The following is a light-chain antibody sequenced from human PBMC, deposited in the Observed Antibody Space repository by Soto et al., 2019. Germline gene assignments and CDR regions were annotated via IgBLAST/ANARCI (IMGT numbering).Light chain of an antibody. Sequence: QPVLTQPASMSGSPGQSITISCTGTSSDIGNYNYVSWYQQHPGKAPKLMIYEVSDRPSGISNRFSGSKSGNTASLTISGLQAEDEADYYCSSYSSSSTLEVFGGGTKLTVL. CDR2: EVS. V-gene: IGLV2-14*01. J-gene: IGLJ3*02. CDR3: SSYSSSSTLEV. CDR1: SSDIGNYNY.